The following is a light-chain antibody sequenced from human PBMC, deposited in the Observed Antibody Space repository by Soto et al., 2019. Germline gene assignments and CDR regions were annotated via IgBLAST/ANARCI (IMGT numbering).Light chain of an antibody. CDR2: DAS. Sequence: SVLTHYTTTLSLSPGERATLSCRASQSVSNSLAWFQQKPRQAPRLLIYDASNRATGIPARFSGSGSGTDFTLTIISREPEDFAVYYCQQRSDWITFGQGTRLEI. J-gene: IGKJ5*01. CDR1: QSVSNS. CDR3: QQRSDWIT. V-gene: IGKV3-11*01.